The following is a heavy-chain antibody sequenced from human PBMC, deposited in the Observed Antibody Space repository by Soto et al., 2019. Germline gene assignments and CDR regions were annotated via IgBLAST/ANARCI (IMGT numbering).Heavy chain of an antibody. CDR3: TRALEQTYYDFWSGYPLDAFDI. J-gene: IGHJ3*02. CDR2: IRSKAYGGTT. CDR1: GFTFGDYA. V-gene: IGHV3-49*03. Sequence: GGSLRLSCTASGFTFGDYAMSWFRQAPGKGLEWVGFIRSKAYGGTTEYAASVKGRFTISRDDSKSIAYLQMKSLKTGDTAVYYCTRALEQTYYDFWSGYPLDAFDIWGQGTMVTVSS. D-gene: IGHD3-3*01.